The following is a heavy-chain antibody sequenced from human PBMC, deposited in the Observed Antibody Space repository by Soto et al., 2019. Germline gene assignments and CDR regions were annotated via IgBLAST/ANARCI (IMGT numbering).Heavy chain of an antibody. CDR1: GFTFSSYS. V-gene: IGHV3-21*01. D-gene: IGHD2-15*01. Sequence: EVQLVESGGGLVKPGGSLRLSCAASGFTFSSYSMNWVRQAPGKGLEWVSSISSSSSYIYYADSVKGRFTISRDNAKNSLYLQMNSLRAEDTAVYYCARDNIAATLGGLGDWGQGTLVTVSS. CDR2: ISSSSSYI. J-gene: IGHJ4*02. CDR3: ARDNIAATLGGLGD.